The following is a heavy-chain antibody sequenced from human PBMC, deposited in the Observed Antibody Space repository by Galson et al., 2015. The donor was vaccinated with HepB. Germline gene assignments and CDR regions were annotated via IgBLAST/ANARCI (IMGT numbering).Heavy chain of an antibody. Sequence: LRLSCAASGFTFRSYGMHWVRQAPGKGLEWVAVIWYDGSNKYYADSVKGRFTISRDNSKNTLYLQMNSLRAEDTAVYYCARDGDSDCSTTTCRNYMDVWGKGTTVTVSS. CDR3: ARDGDSDCSTTTCRNYMDV. CDR1: GFTFRSYG. CDR2: IWYDGSNK. V-gene: IGHV3-33*01. J-gene: IGHJ6*03. D-gene: IGHD2-2*01.